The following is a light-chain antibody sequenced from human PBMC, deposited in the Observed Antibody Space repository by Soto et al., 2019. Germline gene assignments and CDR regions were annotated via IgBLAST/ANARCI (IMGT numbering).Light chain of an antibody. V-gene: IGLV2-14*01. CDR2: EVS. J-gene: IGLJ1*01. CDR1: SSDVGGYNY. CDR3: TSYTSISLYV. Sequence: LTQPASVFGSPGQSSTISCTGTSSDVGGYNYVSWYQQHPGKAPKLMIYEVSNRPSGVSNRFSGSKSGNTASLTISGLQAVDEADYYCTSYTSISLYVFGTGTKVTVL.